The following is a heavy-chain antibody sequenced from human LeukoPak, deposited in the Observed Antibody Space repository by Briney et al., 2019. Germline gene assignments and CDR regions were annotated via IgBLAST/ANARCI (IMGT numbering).Heavy chain of an antibody. Sequence: EASVKVSCKASGYTFTSYAMHWVRQAPGQRLEWMGWMNPNSGNTGYAQKFQGRVTMTRNTSISTAYMELSSLRSEDTAVYYCARPSSSWYDDAFDIWGQGTMVTVSS. J-gene: IGHJ3*02. V-gene: IGHV1-8*02. CDR2: MNPNSGNT. CDR1: GYTFTSYA. CDR3: ARPSSSWYDDAFDI. D-gene: IGHD6-13*01.